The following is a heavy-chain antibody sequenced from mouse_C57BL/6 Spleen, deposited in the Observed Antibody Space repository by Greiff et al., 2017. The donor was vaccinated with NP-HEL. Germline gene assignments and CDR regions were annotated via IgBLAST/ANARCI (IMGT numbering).Heavy chain of an antibody. V-gene: IGHV1-59*01. D-gene: IGHD2-10*01. Sequence: QVQLQQPGAELVRPGTSVKLSCKASGYTFTSYWMHWVKQRPGQGLEWIGVIDPSDSYTNYNQKFKGKATLTVDTSSSTAYMQLSSLTSEDSAVYYCARPSYGGYAMDYWGQGTSVTVSS. CDR1: GYTFTSYW. CDR2: IDPSDSYT. J-gene: IGHJ4*01. CDR3: ARPSYGGYAMDY.